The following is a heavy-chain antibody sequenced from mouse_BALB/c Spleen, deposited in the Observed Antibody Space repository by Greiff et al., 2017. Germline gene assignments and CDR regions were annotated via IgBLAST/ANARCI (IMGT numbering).Heavy chain of an antibody. V-gene: IGHV1S81*02. Sequence: VQLQQPGAELVKPGASVKLSCKASGYTFTSYWMHWVKQRPGQGLEWIGEINPSNGRTNYNEKFKSKATLTVDKSSSTAYMQLSSLTSEDSAVYYCARTFVTTAPWFAYWGQGTLVTVSA. J-gene: IGHJ3*01. CDR1: GYTFTSYW. CDR3: ARTFVTTAPWFAY. CDR2: INPSNGRT. D-gene: IGHD1-2*01.